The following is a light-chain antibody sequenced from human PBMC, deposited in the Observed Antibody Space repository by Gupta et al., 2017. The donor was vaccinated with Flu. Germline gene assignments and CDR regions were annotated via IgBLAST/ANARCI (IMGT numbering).Light chain of an antibody. CDR2: AAS. Sequence: DIQMTQSPSSVSASVGDRVNITCRASQDVNTWLAWYQQRPGKVPKLLIYAASKLQSGVPSRFSGSGSETDFTLTIDSLQPEDFATYYCQQSNSFPHIFGHGTKVDIK. CDR1: QDVNTW. V-gene: IGKV1D-12*01. CDR3: QQSNSFPHI. J-gene: IGKJ3*01.